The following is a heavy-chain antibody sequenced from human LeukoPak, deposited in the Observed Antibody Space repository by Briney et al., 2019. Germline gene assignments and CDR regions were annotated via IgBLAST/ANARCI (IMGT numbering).Heavy chain of an antibody. D-gene: IGHD3-3*01. CDR1: GYTFTSYD. Sequence: ASVKVSCKASGYTFTSYDINWVRQATGQGLEWMGWMNPNSGNTGYAQKFQGRVTMTRNTSISTAYMELSSLRSEDTAVYYCARGPPHYDFWSGYYNYYYYGMDVWGQGTTVTVSS. CDR2: MNPNSGNT. CDR3: ARGPPHYDFWSGYYNYYYYGMDV. J-gene: IGHJ6*02. V-gene: IGHV1-8*01.